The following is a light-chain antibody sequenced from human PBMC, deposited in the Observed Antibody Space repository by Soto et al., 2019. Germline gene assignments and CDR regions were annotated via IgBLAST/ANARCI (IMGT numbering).Light chain of an antibody. CDR1: QSISSF. J-gene: IGKJ1*01. CDR3: QQSYNTPRT. CDR2: AAS. V-gene: IGKV1-39*01. Sequence: DIQMTQSPSSLSASVGDRVTITCRASQSISSFLNWYQQKPGKAPKLLIYAASTLQNEVPSRFSGSGSGTDFTPIISSLQPEDFATYYCQQSYNTPRTFGQGTKVDIK.